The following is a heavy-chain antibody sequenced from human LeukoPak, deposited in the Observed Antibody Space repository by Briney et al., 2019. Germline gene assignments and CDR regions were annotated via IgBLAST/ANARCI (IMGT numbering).Heavy chain of an antibody. J-gene: IGHJ4*02. CDR1: GFSVSRNY. Sequence: GGSLRLSCAVSGFSVSRNYMSWVRQAPGKGLEWVSGISDSGGTTYYADSVKGRFTISRDNSKNTLYLQMNSLRAEDTAVYYCAKHSYRVDSFTDYWGQGTLVTVSS. V-gene: IGHV3-23*01. CDR3: AKHSYRVDSFTDY. CDR2: ISDSGGTT. D-gene: IGHD5-12*01.